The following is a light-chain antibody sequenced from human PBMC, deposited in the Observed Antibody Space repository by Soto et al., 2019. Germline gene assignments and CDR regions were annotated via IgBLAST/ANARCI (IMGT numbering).Light chain of an antibody. J-gene: IGKJ5*01. Sequence: DIQMTQSPSTLSASVGDRVTITCRASQSISSRLAWYQQKPGKAPKLLIYKASSLESGVPSRFSGSGSGTEFILTISSLQPDDFATYYCQQYNSYPITFGQGTRLEIK. CDR3: QQYNSYPIT. V-gene: IGKV1-5*03. CDR1: QSISSR. CDR2: KAS.